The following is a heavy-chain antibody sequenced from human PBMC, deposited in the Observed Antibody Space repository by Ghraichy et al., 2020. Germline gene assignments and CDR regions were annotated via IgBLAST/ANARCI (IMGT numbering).Heavy chain of an antibody. J-gene: IGHJ2*01. D-gene: IGHD3-10*01. CDR2: INHSGST. CDR3: ARGYSPLTWFGELSAHWYFDL. V-gene: IGHV4-34*01. CDR1: GGSFSGYY. Sequence: SETLSLTCAVYGGSFSGYYWSWIRQPPGKGLEWIGEINHSGSTNYNPSLKSRVTISVDTSKNQFSLKLSSVTAADTAVYYCARGYSPLTWFGELSAHWYFDLWGRGTLVTVSS.